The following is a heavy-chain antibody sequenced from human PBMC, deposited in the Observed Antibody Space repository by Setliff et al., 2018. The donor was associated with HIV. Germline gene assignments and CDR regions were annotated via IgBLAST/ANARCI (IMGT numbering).Heavy chain of an antibody. CDR2: IRHSGYT. V-gene: IGHV4-59*08. D-gene: IGHD3-10*01. J-gene: IGHJ4*02. Sequence: SETLSLTCNVSGGSIGSYHWAWIRQSPGKGLEYIGNIRHSGYTNYNPSLKSRLNMSVDTSKNQFSLKLTSVTAADAAVYYCTGDYNSGSYRFDYWGQGTPVTV. CDR3: TGDYNSGSYRFDY. CDR1: GGSIGSYH.